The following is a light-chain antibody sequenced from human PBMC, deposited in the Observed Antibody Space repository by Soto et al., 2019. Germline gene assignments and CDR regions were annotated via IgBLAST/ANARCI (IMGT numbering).Light chain of an antibody. CDR1: QSVNSK. V-gene: IGKV3D-15*01. CDR2: GAS. J-gene: IGKJ1*01. CDR3: QQYDSWT. Sequence: EILMTQSPATLSVSPGERATLSCRASQSVNSKLAWYQQKPGQAPRLLIYGASRRATGIPERFSGSGSGTDFTLTISRMEPEDFAVYYCQQYDSWTFGQGTKVDIK.